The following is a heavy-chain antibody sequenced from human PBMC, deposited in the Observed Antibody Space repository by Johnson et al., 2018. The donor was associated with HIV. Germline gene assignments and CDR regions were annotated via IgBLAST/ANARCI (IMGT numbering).Heavy chain of an antibody. CDR3: ARGSRLTGTTVAFDI. D-gene: IGHD1-7*01. Sequence: QVQLVESGGGLVKPGGSLRLSCAASGFIFSDYYMSWIRQAPGKGLEWVSYISSSGTNIYYADSVKGRFSISRDNAKSSLYLQMNSLRAEDTALYYCARGSRLTGTTVAFDIWGQGTMVTVSS. V-gene: IGHV3-11*04. CDR1: GFIFSDYY. J-gene: IGHJ3*02. CDR2: ISSSGTNI.